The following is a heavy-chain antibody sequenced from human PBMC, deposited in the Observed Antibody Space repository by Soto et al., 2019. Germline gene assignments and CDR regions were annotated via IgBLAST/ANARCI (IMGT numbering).Heavy chain of an antibody. CDR2: IIPIFGTA. J-gene: IGHJ6*02. CDR3: ARGSYSIAAAGTDYYYYGMDV. CDR1: GGTFSSYA. D-gene: IGHD6-13*01. V-gene: IGHV1-69*13. Sequence: EASVKVSCKASGGTFSSYAISWVRQAPGQGLEWMGGIIPIFGTANYAQKFQGRVTITADESTSTAYMELSSLRPEDTAVYYCARGSYSIAAAGTDYYYYGMDVWGQGTTVTVSS.